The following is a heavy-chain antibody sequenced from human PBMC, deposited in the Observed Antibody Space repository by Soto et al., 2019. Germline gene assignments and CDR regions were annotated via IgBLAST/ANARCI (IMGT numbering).Heavy chain of an antibody. CDR1: GFTFSDHY. V-gene: IGHV3-11*01. J-gene: IGHJ4*02. D-gene: IGHD2-21*02. CDR3: ASDGGVLSSGGDKVDY. CDR2: ISSSGTTM. Sequence: QVQLVESGGGLVKPGGSLRLSCAASGFTFSDHYMSWIRQVPGKGLEWVSYISSSGTTMYSADSVKGRFTISRDNAKNLLYLQRSSLRAEDTAVYYCASDGGVLSSGGDKVDYWGQGTLVTVSS.